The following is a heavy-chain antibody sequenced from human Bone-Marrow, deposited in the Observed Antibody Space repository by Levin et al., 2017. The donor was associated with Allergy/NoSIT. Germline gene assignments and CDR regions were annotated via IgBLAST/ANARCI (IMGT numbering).Heavy chain of an antibody. CDR1: GFTVSRNY. J-gene: IGHJ4*02. CDR2: IYSGGST. Sequence: GGSLRLFCAASGFTVSRNYMSWVRQAPGKGLEGVSIIYSGGSTYYTDSVKGRFTISRDSSKNTLYLQMNSLRAEDTAVYYCATSPTSGYWGQGTLVTVSS. CDR3: ATSPTSGY. V-gene: IGHV3-53*01.